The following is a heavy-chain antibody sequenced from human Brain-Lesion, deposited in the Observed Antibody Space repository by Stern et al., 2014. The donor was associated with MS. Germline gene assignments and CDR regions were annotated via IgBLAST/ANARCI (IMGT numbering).Heavy chain of an antibody. V-gene: IGHV1-45*02. Sequence: QVQLVQSGAEVRKPGSSVNVSCKASDYTFTYRSLHWVRQAPGQALAWMGWITPFNGNTLYAQKFQDRVTITADRSLSTAYMELSSLKSEDTAMYFCAQSGNYDWYFDLWGRGTLVTVSS. CDR1: DYTFTYRS. D-gene: IGHD1-26*01. J-gene: IGHJ2*01. CDR3: AQSGNYDWYFDL. CDR2: ITPFNGNT.